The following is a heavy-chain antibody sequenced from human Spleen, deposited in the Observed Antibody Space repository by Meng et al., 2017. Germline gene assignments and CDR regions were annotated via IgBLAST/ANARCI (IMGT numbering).Heavy chain of an antibody. Sequence: SCTVSGGSISSGSYYWSWSRQPAGKGLEWIGRIYTSGSTNYNPSLKSRVTISVDTSKNQFSLKLSSVTAADTAVYYCARADPTTSFLDYWGQGTLVTVSS. V-gene: IGHV4-61*02. CDR2: IYTSGST. J-gene: IGHJ4*02. D-gene: IGHD1-26*01. CDR3: ARADPTTSFLDY. CDR1: GGSISSGSYY.